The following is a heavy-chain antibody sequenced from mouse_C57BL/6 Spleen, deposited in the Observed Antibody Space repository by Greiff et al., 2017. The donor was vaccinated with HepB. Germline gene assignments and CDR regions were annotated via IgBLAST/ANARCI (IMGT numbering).Heavy chain of an antibody. Sequence: VQLQQSGAELVKPGASVKLSCTASGFNIKDYYMHWVKQRTEQGLEWIGRIDPEDGETKYAPNFQGKATITADTSSNTAYLQLSSLTSEDTAVYYCARADYGSSPDYWGQGTTLTVSS. CDR2: IDPEDGET. V-gene: IGHV14-2*01. D-gene: IGHD1-1*01. CDR1: GFNIKDYY. CDR3: ARADYGSSPDY. J-gene: IGHJ2*01.